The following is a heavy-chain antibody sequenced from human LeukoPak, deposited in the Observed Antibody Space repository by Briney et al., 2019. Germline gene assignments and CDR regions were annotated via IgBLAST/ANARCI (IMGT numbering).Heavy chain of an antibody. J-gene: IGHJ4*02. CDR1: EFTFSSYA. V-gene: IGHV3-23*01. CDR3: EGYCSSTSCPGGY. CDR2: ISGSGGST. Sequence: GGSLRLSCAASEFTFSSYAMSWVRQAPGKGLEWVSTISGSGGSTYYADSVKGRFTISRDNSKNTLYLQMNSLRAEDTAVYYCEGYCSSTSCPGGYWGQGTLVTVSS. D-gene: IGHD2-2*01.